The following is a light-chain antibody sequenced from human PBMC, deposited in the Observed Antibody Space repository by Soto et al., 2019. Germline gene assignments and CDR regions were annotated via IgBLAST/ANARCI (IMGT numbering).Light chain of an antibody. CDR3: QQLNSYPLT. CDR2: AAS. Sequence: DIQLTQSPSFLSASLGDRVTITCGASQGISSYLAWYQQKPGKAPKLLIYAASTLQSGVPSRFRGSGSGTEFTLTISSLQPEDFETYYCQQLNSYPLTFGGGTKVDIK. V-gene: IGKV1-9*01. CDR1: QGISSY. J-gene: IGKJ4*01.